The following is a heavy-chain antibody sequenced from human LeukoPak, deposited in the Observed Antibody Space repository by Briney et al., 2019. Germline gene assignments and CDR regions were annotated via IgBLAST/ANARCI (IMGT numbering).Heavy chain of an antibody. V-gene: IGHV3-23*01. CDR2: ISGSGGST. Sequence: PGGSLRLSCAASGFTFSSYAMTWVRQAPGQGLEWVSGISGSGGSTYYADSVKGRFTISRDNSKNTVYLQMNSLRAEDTALYYCATDSGAIALREIFDYWGQGTLVTVSS. J-gene: IGHJ4*02. D-gene: IGHD1-26*01. CDR1: GFTFSSYA. CDR3: ATDSGAIALREIFDY.